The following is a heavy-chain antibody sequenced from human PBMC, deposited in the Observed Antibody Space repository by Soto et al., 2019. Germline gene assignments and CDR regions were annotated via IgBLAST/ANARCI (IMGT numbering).Heavy chain of an antibody. J-gene: IGHJ6*02. D-gene: IGHD3-9*01. CDR2: IYYSGST. CDR3: ARDPYDILSRNHYGMDV. Sequence: PSETLSLTCTVSGGSISSYYWSWIRQPPGKGLEWIGYIYYSGSTNYNPSLKSRVTISVDTSKNQFSLKLSSVTAADTAVYYCARDPYDILSRNHYGMDVWGQGTTVTVS. CDR1: GGSISSYY. V-gene: IGHV4-59*01.